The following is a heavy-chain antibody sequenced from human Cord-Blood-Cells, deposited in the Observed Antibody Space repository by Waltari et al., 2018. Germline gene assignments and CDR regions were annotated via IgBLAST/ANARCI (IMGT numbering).Heavy chain of an antibody. CDR2: INHSGST. CDR3: ARGVPMVRGVTDAFDI. D-gene: IGHD3-10*01. Sequence: QVQLQQWGAGLLKPSETLSLTCAVYGGSFRGYYWSWIRQPPGKGLEWIGEINHSGSTNYNPSLKSRVTISVDTSKNQFSLKLSSVIAADTAVYYCARGVPMVRGVTDAFDIWGQGTMVTDSS. CDR1: GGSFRGYY. J-gene: IGHJ3*02. V-gene: IGHV4-34*01.